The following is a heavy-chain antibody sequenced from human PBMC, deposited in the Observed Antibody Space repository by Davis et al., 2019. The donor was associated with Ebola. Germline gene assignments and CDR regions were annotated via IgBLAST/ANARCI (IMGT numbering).Heavy chain of an antibody. V-gene: IGHV3-23*01. CDR2: ISGSGGDP. D-gene: IGHD6-6*01. J-gene: IGHJ6*04. Sequence: GESLKISCAASGFTFSASAMTWVRQAPGKGLEWVSRISGSGGDPHYADSVKGRFTISRDNAKNTLYLQMNTLRAEDTAVYYCARAKYYGMDVWGKGTTVTVSS. CDR3: ARAKYYGMDV. CDR1: GFTFSASA.